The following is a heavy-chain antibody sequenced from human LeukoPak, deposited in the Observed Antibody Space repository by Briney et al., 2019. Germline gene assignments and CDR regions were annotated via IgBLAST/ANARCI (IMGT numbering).Heavy chain of an antibody. CDR1: GYTFTSYY. Sequence: ASVKVSCKASGYTFTSYYMHWVRQAPGQGLEWMGIINPSGGSTSYAQKFQGRVTMTRDTSTSTVYMELSSLRSEDTAVYYCAREPNRQLERPWGFDYWGQGTLVTVSS. D-gene: IGHD1-1*01. V-gene: IGHV1-46*01. CDR3: AREPNRQLERPWGFDY. CDR2: INPSGGST. J-gene: IGHJ4*02.